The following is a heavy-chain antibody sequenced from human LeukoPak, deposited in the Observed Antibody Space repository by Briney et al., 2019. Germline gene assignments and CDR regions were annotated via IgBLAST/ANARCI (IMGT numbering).Heavy chain of an antibody. V-gene: IGHV4-4*07. CDR1: GASISSYY. Sequence: PSETLSLTCTVSGASISSYYWSWIRQPAGKGLEWIGRIYTSGSTNYNPSLESRVSMSVDTSKNEFSLKLSSVSAADTAVYYCARDRVDHYYGSGSYSSTYYYYMDVWGKGTTVTISS. J-gene: IGHJ6*03. CDR3: ARDRVDHYYGSGSYSSTYYYYMDV. CDR2: IYTSGST. D-gene: IGHD3-10*01.